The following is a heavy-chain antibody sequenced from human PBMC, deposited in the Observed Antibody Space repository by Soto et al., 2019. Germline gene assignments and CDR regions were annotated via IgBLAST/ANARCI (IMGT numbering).Heavy chain of an antibody. CDR3: TVIKKGSCVGSTCYSRRFDP. CDR1: RSTFINAW. D-gene: IGHD2-15*01. CDR2: IKSESDGGTT. V-gene: IGHV3-15*01. J-gene: IGHJ5*02. Sequence: EVQLVESGGGLVTPGGSLRLSCAASRSTFINAWMAWVRQAPGKGLEWVAHIKSESDGGTTDYAAPVKGRFTISRDASKNTLVLQMNSMNTEDTGGYYCTVIKKGSCVGSTCYSRRFDPWGQGTLVTVSS.